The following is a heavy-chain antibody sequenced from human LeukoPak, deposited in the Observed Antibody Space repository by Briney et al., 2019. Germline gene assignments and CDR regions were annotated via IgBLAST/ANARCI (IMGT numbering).Heavy chain of an antibody. D-gene: IGHD5-24*01. Sequence: PSETLSLTCTVSGGSITNYYRNWIRQPPGKDLGWIGCVSYSGRTHYSSALKSRVTISVDTSKNQFSLNLRSVTAADTAVYYCARPGRQDAYNGHYWYFDLWGRGTLVTVSS. V-gene: IGHV4-59*01. CDR3: ARPGRQDAYNGHYWYFDL. J-gene: IGHJ2*01. CDR1: GGSITNYY. CDR2: VSYSGRT.